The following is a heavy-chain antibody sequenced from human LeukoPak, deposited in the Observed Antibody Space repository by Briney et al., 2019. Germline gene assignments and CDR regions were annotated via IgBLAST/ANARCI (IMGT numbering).Heavy chain of an antibody. D-gene: IGHD3-22*01. Sequence: GASVKVSCKASGYTFTGYYIHWVRQAPGQGLEWMGWINPNSGGTNYAQKFQGRVTMTRDTSISTAYMELTRLISDDTAVYYCARDYQFYYDTSGYYSSRGGSYWGQGTLVTVSS. CDR2: INPNSGGT. J-gene: IGHJ4*02. V-gene: IGHV1-2*02. CDR1: GYTFTGYY. CDR3: ARDYQFYYDTSGYYSSRGGSY.